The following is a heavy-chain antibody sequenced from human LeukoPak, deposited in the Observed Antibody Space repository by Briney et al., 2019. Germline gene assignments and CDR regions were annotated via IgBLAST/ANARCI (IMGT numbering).Heavy chain of an antibody. V-gene: IGHV1-2*02. J-gene: IGHJ6*02. CDR2: INPNSGGT. Sequence: GASVKVSCKASGYTFTGYYMHWVRQAPGQGLEWIGWINPNSGGTNYAQKFQGRVTMTRDTSISTAYMELSRLRSDDTAVYYCARWYGSGVIYGMDVWGQGTTVTVSS. CDR3: ARWYGSGVIYGMDV. D-gene: IGHD3-10*01. CDR1: GYTFTGYY.